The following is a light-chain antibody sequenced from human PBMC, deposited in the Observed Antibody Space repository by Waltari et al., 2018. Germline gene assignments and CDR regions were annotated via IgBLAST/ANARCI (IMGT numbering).Light chain of an antibody. J-gene: IGLJ1*01. Sequence: SYVLTQAPSVSVAPGETARITCGGNNIADKNVHWYQQKPGQAPVLVIFYDSDRPSGIPWRFSGSNSGNTATLTISRAEAGDEADYYCQVWDTSIDLSVFGTGTKVTVL. CDR3: QVWDTSIDLSV. CDR2: YDS. CDR1: NIADKN. V-gene: IGLV3-21*04.